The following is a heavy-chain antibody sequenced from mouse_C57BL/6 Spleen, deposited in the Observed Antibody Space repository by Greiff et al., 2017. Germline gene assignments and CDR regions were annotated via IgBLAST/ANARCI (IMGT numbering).Heavy chain of an antibody. V-gene: IGHV5-4*01. CDR2: ISDGGSYT. CDR3: ARDNLTGFDY. D-gene: IGHD4-1*01. J-gene: IGHJ2*01. Sequence: EVQLQESGGGLVKPGGSLKLSCAASGFTFSSYAMSWVRQTPEKRLEWVATISDGGSYTYYPDNVKGRFTISRDNAKNNLYLQMSHLKSEDTAMYYCARDNLTGFDYWGQGTTLTVSS. CDR1: GFTFSSYA.